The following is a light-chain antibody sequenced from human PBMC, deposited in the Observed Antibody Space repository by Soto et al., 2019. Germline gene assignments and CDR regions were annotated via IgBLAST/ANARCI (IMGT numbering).Light chain of an antibody. CDR2: DAS. CDR3: QQRSSWPRT. J-gene: IGKJ2*01. V-gene: IGKV3-11*01. CDR1: QSVSSY. Sequence: EIVLTQSPATLSLSPGERATLSCRASQSVSSYLAWYQQKPGQTPRLLIYDASNRATGIPARFSGSGSGTDFTLTISSLEPEDFAVYYCQQRSSWPRTFGQGPSWRSN.